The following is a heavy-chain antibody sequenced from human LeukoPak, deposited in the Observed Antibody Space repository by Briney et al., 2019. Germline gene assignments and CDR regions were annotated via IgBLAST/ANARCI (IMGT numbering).Heavy chain of an antibody. J-gene: IGHJ4*02. V-gene: IGHV1-46*01. CDR3: ARDLSDFGVVQYYFDY. Sequence: WASVKVSRKASAYTFTSYYMHWGRQAPGQGLEWMGIINPTVGSTSYAQKFQGRVAMTRDTSTSTVYMELSSLRSEDTAVYYCARDLSDFGVVQYYFDYWGQGTLVTVSS. D-gene: IGHD3-3*01. CDR1: AYTFTSYY. CDR2: INPTVGST.